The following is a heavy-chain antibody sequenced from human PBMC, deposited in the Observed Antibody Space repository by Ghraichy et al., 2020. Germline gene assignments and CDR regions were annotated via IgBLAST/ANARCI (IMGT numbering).Heavy chain of an antibody. CDR3: AKDYYVWGSYRSLDAFDI. CDR1: GFTFSSYA. J-gene: IGHJ3*02. D-gene: IGHD3-16*02. V-gene: IGHV3-23*01. CDR2: ISGSGGSS. Sequence: GGSLRLSCAASGFTFSSYAMSWVRQAPGKGLEWVSAISGSGGSSYYADSVKGRFTISRDNSKNTLYLQMNSLRAEDTAVYYCAKDYYVWGSYRSLDAFDIWGQGTMVTVSS.